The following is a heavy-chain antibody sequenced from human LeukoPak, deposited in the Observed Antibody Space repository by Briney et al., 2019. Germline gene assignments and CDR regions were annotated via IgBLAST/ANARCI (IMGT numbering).Heavy chain of an antibody. CDR1: GDSINRRTYY. CDR3: RGDDSNFDY. V-gene: IGHV4-39*02. CDR2: VDNGGST. D-gene: IGHD1-1*01. J-gene: IGHJ4*02. Sequence: SETLSLTCSVSGDSINRRTYYWGWIRQPPGKGLEWIGSVDNGGSTYYSPSLKSRVTISVDTSKNHFSLKLNSVTATDTAVYYCRGDDSNFDYWGQGTLVTVSS.